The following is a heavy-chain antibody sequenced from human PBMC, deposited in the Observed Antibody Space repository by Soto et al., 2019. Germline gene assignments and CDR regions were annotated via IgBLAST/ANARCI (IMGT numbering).Heavy chain of an antibody. CDR3: ASLSSTSKRRFDP. CDR1: GYTFSSYA. Sequence: SVKVSCKASGYTFSSYAISWVRQAPGQGLEWMGRIIPIFGTANYAQKFQGRVTITADESTSTAYMELSSLRSEDTAVYYCASLSSTSKRRFDPWGQGTLVTVSS. CDR2: IIPIFGTA. D-gene: IGHD2-2*01. V-gene: IGHV1-69*13. J-gene: IGHJ5*02.